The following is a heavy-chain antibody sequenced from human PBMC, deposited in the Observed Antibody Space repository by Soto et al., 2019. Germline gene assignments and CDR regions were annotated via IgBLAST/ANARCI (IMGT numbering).Heavy chain of an antibody. CDR2: IIPIFGTA. CDR1: GGTFSSYD. D-gene: IGHD6-13*01. Sequence: QVQLVQSGAEVKKPGSSVKVSCKASGGTFSSYDISWVRQAPGQGLEWMGGIIPIFGTANYAQKFQGRVTITADESTSTAYMELSSLRSEDTAVYYCARVTFGSSWPNPDYYYYGMDVWGQGTTVTVSS. CDR3: ARVTFGSSWPNPDYYYYGMDV. J-gene: IGHJ6*02. V-gene: IGHV1-69*01.